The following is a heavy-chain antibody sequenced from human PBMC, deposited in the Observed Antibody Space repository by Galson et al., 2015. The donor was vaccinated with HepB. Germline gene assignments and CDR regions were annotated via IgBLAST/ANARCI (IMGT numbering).Heavy chain of an antibody. D-gene: IGHD6-13*01. CDR2: IRGKANNYAT. CDR1: GFTFSGSA. J-gene: IGHJ4*01. CDR3: ARLGDFSGYSSR. Sequence: SLRLSCAASGFTFSGSAIHWVRQASGKGPEWVGRIRGKANNYATSYVPSLEGRFTISRDDSKNMAYLHMRSLKSEDTAVYYCARLGDFSGYSSRWGQGTLVTVSS. V-gene: IGHV3-73*01.